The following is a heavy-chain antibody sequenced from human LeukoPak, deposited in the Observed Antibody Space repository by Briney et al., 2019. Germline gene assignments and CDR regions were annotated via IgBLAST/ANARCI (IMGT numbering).Heavy chain of an antibody. J-gene: IGHJ3*02. V-gene: IGHV4-59*08. Sequence: PSETLSLTCTVSGGSITSYYWSWIRQPPGKGLEWIGYIYYRGSTNYNPSLKSRITTSVDTSKNQFSLKLSSVTAADTAVYYCARAFRGIFGVFEAFDIWGQGTMVTVSS. CDR2: IYYRGST. CDR3: ARAFRGIFGVFEAFDI. D-gene: IGHD3-3*01. CDR1: GGSITSYY.